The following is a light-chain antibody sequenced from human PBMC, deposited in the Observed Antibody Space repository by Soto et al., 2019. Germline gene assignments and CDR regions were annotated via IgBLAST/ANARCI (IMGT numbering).Light chain of an antibody. CDR1: QSIAIY. V-gene: IGKV3-11*01. CDR2: DTS. J-gene: IGKJ1*01. Sequence: IVLTQSPATLSFSPGEEATLSCRASQSIAIYLAWYQQKSGQSPRLLIYDTSNRAPGIPDRFSGRASGTDFTLTISSLEPEDFAVYYCQQRATWPWTFGQGTAVEIK. CDR3: QQRATWPWT.